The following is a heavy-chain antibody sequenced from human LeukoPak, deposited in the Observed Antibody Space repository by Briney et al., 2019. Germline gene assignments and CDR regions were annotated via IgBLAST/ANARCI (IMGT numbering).Heavy chain of an antibody. Sequence: SETLSLTCTVSGGSISSYYWSWIRQPPGKGLEWIGYIYYSGSTNYNPSLKSRVTISVDTSKNQFSLKLSSVTAAGTAVYYCARVGTDLASRFDPWGQGTLVTVSS. CDR1: GGSISSYY. V-gene: IGHV4-59*01. CDR2: IYYSGST. J-gene: IGHJ5*02. CDR3: ARVGTDLASRFDP. D-gene: IGHD2-8*02.